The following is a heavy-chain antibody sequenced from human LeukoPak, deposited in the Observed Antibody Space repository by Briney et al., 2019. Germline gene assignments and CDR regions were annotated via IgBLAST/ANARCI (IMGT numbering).Heavy chain of an antibody. CDR1: GGSFSGYY. CDR3: ARDPSWEGY. Sequence: SETLSLTCVVYGGSFSGYYWSWIRQPPGKGLEWIGEINHSGSTNYNPSLKSRVTISVDTSKNQFSLKLSSVTAADTAVYYCARDPSWEGYWGQGTLVTVSS. D-gene: IGHD1-26*01. J-gene: IGHJ4*02. V-gene: IGHV4-34*01. CDR2: INHSGST.